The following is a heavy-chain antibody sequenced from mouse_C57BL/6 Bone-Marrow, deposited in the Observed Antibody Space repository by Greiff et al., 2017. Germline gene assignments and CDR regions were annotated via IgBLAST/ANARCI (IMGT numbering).Heavy chain of an antibody. D-gene: IGHD2-14*01. CDR1: GFTFSSYA. Sequence: EVKLMESGGGLVKPGGSLKLSCAASGFTFSSYAMSWVRQTPEKRLEWVATISDGGSYTYYPDNVKGRFPISRANAKNNLYLQMSHLKSEDTAMYYCAREGVRRAMDYWGQGTSVTVSS. V-gene: IGHV5-4*01. CDR2: ISDGGSYT. CDR3: AREGVRRAMDY. J-gene: IGHJ4*01.